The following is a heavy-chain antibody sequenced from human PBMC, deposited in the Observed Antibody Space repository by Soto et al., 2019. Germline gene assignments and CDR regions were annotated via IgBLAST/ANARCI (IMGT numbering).Heavy chain of an antibody. Sequence: QVQLQESGPGLVKPSETLSLSCSVSGGSISGHYWSWVRQTPGQGLQWIGYMYYSGSTNYNPSLKSRVTSSVDTSKNHFSRRLTSVNAADTAVYYGARGPYDDVIWNYYYVDDWGKGTTVSVSS. CDR1: GGSISGHY. D-gene: IGHD3-22*01. CDR2: MYYSGST. J-gene: IGHJ6*03. V-gene: IGHV4-59*08. CDR3: ARGPYDDVIWNYYYVDD.